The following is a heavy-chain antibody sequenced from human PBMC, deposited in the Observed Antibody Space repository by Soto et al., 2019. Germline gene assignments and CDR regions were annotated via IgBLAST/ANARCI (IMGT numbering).Heavy chain of an antibody. D-gene: IGHD3-22*01. CDR1: GGTFSSYA. CDR2: IIPIFGTA. CDR3: ARYYYDSSGYYRDYYYYYGMDV. J-gene: IGHJ6*02. Sequence: SVKVSCKASGGTFSSYAISWVRQAPGQGLEWMGGIIPIFGTANYAQKFQGRVTITADESTSTAYMELSSLRSEDTAVYYCARYYYDSSGYYRDYYYYYGMDVWGQGTTVTVSS. V-gene: IGHV1-69*13.